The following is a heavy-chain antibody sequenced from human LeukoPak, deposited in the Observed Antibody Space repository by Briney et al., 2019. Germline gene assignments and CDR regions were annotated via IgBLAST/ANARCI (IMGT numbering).Heavy chain of an antibody. CDR2: IYYSGST. Sequence: SETLSLTCTVSGGSIGSGGYYWSWIRQHPGKGLEWIGYIYYSGSTYYNPSLKSRVTISVDTSKNQFSLKLSSVTAADTAVYYCARFPYSLLADGIDYWGQGTLVTVSS. J-gene: IGHJ4*02. D-gene: IGHD5-18*01. V-gene: IGHV4-31*03. CDR1: GGSIGSGGYY. CDR3: ARFPYSLLADGIDY.